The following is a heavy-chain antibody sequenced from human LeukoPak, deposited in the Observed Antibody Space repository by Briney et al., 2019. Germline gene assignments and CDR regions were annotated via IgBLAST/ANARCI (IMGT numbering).Heavy chain of an antibody. CDR1: GGTFSSYA. Sequence: ASVKVSCKASGGTFSSYAISWVRQAPGQGLEWMGWINPNSGGTNYAQKSQGWVTMTRDTSISTAYMELSRLRSDDTAVYYCARDREMATMGKYYYYYGMDVWGQGTTVTVSS. CDR2: INPNSGGT. J-gene: IGHJ6*02. V-gene: IGHV1-2*04. D-gene: IGHD5-24*01. CDR3: ARDREMATMGKYYYYYGMDV.